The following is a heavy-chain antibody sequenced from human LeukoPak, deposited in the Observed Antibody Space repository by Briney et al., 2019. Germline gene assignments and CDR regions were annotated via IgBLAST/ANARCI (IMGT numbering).Heavy chain of an antibody. CDR3: ARERPTDNAFDV. CDR1: VYTFTNYG. CDR2: ISAHYGNT. Sequence: GASVKVSCKASVYTFTNYGISWVRQAPGQGLEWMGWISAHYGNTNYAQKLQGRVTMTTDTPTSTVYMELRSLRSDDTAVYYWARERPTDNAFDVWGQGTMVTVSS. J-gene: IGHJ3*01. D-gene: IGHD4-17*01. V-gene: IGHV1-18*01.